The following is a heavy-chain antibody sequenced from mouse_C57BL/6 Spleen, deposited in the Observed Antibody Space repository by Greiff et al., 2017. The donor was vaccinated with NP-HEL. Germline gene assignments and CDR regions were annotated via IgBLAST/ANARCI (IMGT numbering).Heavy chain of an antibody. CDR2: ISYDGSN. D-gene: IGHD1-2*01. CDR3: ARDPSSLLHGAMDY. V-gene: IGHV3-6*01. CDR1: GYSITSGYY. J-gene: IGHJ4*01. Sequence: EVKLQESGPGLVKPSQSLSLTCSVTGYSITSGYYWNWIRQFPGNKLEWMGYISYDGSNNYNPSLKNRISITRDTSKNQFFLKLNSVTTEDTATYYCARDPSSLLHGAMDYWGQGTSVTVSS.